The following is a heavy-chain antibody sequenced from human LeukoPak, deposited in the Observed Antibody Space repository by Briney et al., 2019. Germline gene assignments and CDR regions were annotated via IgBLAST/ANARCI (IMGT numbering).Heavy chain of an antibody. J-gene: IGHJ5*01. Sequence: GGSLRLSCAASGFTISTNYMSWVRQAPGKGLEWVSVTYSGGTTNYADSVKDRFFISRDNSANTLYLQMNSLRVEDTAVYYCARAVAVAGDWDWFDSWGQGTLVTVSS. V-gene: IGHV3-66*01. D-gene: IGHD6-19*01. CDR2: TYSGGTT. CDR3: ARAVAVAGDWDWFDS. CDR1: GFTISTNY.